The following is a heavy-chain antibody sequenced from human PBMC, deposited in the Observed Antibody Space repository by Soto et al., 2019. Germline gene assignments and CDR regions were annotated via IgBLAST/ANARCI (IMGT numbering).Heavy chain of an antibody. D-gene: IGHD3-22*01. CDR1: GGSFSGYY. CDR2: INHSGST. CDR3: ARHVDYYDSSGYYYPFDY. V-gene: IGHV4-34*01. Sequence: PSETLSLTCAVYGGSFSGYYWSWIRQPPGKGLEWIGEINHSGSTNYNPSLKSRVTISVDTSKNHFSLKLSSVTAADTAVYYCARHVDYYDSSGYYYPFDYWGQGTLVTVSS. J-gene: IGHJ4*02.